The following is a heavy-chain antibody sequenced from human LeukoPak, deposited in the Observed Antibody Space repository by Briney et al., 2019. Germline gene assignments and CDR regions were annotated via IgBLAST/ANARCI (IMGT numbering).Heavy chain of an antibody. V-gene: IGHV4-39*01. D-gene: IGHD1-26*01. Sequence: TSETLSLTCTVSGGSISSNSYYWGWIRQPPGKGLGWIGSIYYSGITYYNPSLKSRVTISVDTSKNQFSLKLSSVTAADTAVYYCASWGATHHYFDSWGRGTLVTVSS. CDR3: ASWGATHHYFDS. CDR1: GGSISSNSYY. J-gene: IGHJ4*02. CDR2: IYYSGIT.